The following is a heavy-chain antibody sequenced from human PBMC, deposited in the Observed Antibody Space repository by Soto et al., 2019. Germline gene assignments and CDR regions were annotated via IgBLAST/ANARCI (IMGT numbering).Heavy chain of an antibody. D-gene: IGHD2-8*01. J-gene: IGHJ4*01. CDR3: ARSKDIVLMVYATFDY. Sequence: QVQLVQSGAEVKKPGASVKVSCKASGYTFTGYYMHWVRQAPGQGLEWMGWINPNSGGTNYAQKFQGWVTMTRDTSISTAYMELSRLRSDDTAVYYCARSKDIVLMVYATFDYWGHGTLVTVSS. CDR1: GYTFTGYY. V-gene: IGHV1-2*04. CDR2: INPNSGGT.